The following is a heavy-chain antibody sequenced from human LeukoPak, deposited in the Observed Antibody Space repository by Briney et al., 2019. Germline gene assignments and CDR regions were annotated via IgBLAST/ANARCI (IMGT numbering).Heavy chain of an antibody. CDR3: ATGDRLRWPHAFDI. V-gene: IGHV1-2*02. Sequence: GASVKVSCKASGYTFTRYYMHWVRQAPGQGLEWMGWINPNRGGTNYAQKFQGRVTMTRDTSISTAYMELSRLRSDDTAVYYCATGDRLRWPHAFDIWGQGTMVTVSS. D-gene: IGHD4-17*01. J-gene: IGHJ3*02. CDR2: INPNRGGT. CDR1: GYTFTRYY.